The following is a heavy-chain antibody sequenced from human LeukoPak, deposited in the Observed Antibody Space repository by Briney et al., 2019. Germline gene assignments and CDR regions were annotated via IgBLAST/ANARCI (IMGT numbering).Heavy chain of an antibody. Sequence: QPGRSLRLSCAASGFTFSSYAMHWVRQAPGKGLEWVAVISYDGSNKYYADSVKGRFTISRDNSKNTLYLRMNSLRAEDTAVYYCARGARWELLSYYFDYWGQGTLVTVSS. D-gene: IGHD1-26*01. CDR1: GFTFSSYA. CDR2: ISYDGSNK. J-gene: IGHJ4*02. V-gene: IGHV3-30-3*01. CDR3: ARGARWELLSYYFDY.